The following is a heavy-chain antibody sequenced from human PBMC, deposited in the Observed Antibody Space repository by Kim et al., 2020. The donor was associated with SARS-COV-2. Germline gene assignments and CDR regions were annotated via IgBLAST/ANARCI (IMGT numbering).Heavy chain of an antibody. CDR3: ARDNLSTIFGVVIIGGQFDY. CDR2: ISAYNGNT. J-gene: IGHJ4*02. V-gene: IGHV1-18*01. CDR1: GYTFTSYG. D-gene: IGHD3-3*01. Sequence: ASVKVSCKASGYTFTSYGISWVRQAPGQGLEWMGWISAYNGNTNYAQKLQGRVTMTTDTSTSTAYMELRSLRSDDTAVYYCARDNLSTIFGVVIIGGQFDYWGQGTLVTVSS.